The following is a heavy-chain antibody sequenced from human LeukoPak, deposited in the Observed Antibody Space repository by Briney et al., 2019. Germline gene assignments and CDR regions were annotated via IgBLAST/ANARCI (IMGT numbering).Heavy chain of an antibody. D-gene: IGHD1-26*01. CDR1: GFTFSSYE. J-gene: IGHJ4*02. CDR2: ISSSGSTI. Sequence: GGSLRLSCAASGFTFSSYEMNWVRQAPGKGLEWVSYISSSGSTIYYADSVKGRFTISRDNAKNSLYLQMNSLRAEDTAVYYCARVRGWGAPDYFDYWGQGTLVTVSS. V-gene: IGHV3-48*03. CDR3: ARVRGWGAPDYFDY.